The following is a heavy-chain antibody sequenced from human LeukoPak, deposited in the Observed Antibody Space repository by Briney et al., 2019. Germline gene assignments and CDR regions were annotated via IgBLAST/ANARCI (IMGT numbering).Heavy chain of an antibody. CDR1: GGSISSYY. J-gene: IGHJ3*02. CDR3: ARYRAFDI. CDR2: IYSTGGTSGST. D-gene: IGHD2-2*01. V-gene: IGHV4-59*01. Sequence: PSETLSLTCTVSGGSISSYYWSWIRQPPGMGLEWIGYIYSTGGTSGSTNYNPSLKSRVTISVDTSKNQFSLKMSSVTAADTAVYYCARYRAFDIWGQGTMVTVSS.